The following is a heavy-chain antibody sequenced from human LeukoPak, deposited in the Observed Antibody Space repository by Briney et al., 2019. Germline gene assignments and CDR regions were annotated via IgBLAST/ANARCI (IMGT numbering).Heavy chain of an antibody. CDR3: ARERLWELPSEEPYNWFDP. D-gene: IGHD1-26*01. CDR2: IYTSGST. Sequence: PSETLSLTCTVSGGSISSGSYYWSWIRQPAGKGLEWIGRIYTSGSTNYNPSLKSRVTISVDTSKNQFSLKLSSVTAADTAVYYCARERLWELPSEEPYNWFDPWGQGTLVTVSS. J-gene: IGHJ5*02. V-gene: IGHV4-61*02. CDR1: GGSISSGSYY.